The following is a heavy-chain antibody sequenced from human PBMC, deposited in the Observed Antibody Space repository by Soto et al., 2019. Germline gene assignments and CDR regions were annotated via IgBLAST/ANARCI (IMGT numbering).Heavy chain of an antibody. V-gene: IGHV3-23*01. J-gene: IGHJ4*02. CDR3: AKDGGLLLWFGELPYFDY. CDR2: ISGSGGST. D-gene: IGHD3-10*01. CDR1: GFTFSSYA. Sequence: EVQLLESGGGLVQPGGSLRLSCAASGFTFSSYAMSWVRQAPGKGLEWVSAISGSGGSTYYADSVKGRFTISRDNSKNTLYLQMNSLRAEDTAVYYCAKDGGLLLWFGELPYFDYWGQGTLVTVSS.